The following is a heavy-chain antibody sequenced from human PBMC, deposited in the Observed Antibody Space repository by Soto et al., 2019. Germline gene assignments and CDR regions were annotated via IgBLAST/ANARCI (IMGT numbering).Heavy chain of an antibody. V-gene: IGHV3-74*01. CDR1: GFTFSSYW. Sequence: EVQLVESGGGLVQPGGSLRLSCAASGFTFSSYWMHWVRQAPGKGLVWVSRINSDGSSTSYADSVKGRFTISRDNSKNTLYLQMNSLSAEDKAVYYCVRASLVAAADTRKDYWGQGTLVTVSS. D-gene: IGHD6-13*01. CDR3: VRASLVAAADTRKDY. J-gene: IGHJ4*02. CDR2: INSDGSST.